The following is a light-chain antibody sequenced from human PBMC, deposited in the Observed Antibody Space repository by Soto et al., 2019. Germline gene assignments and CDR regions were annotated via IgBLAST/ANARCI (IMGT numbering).Light chain of an antibody. V-gene: IGKV1-12*01. Sequence: DIPLDQSPSSVSASVGDRVTVTCRASQSVASRLAWYQQKPGKAPKLLIYAAAKLQTGVPSRFSGTGSETDFTLTINSXQPEDFATYYCQQASSFPWTFGQGTRVDVK. J-gene: IGKJ1*01. CDR3: QQASSFPWT. CDR1: QSVASR. CDR2: AAA.